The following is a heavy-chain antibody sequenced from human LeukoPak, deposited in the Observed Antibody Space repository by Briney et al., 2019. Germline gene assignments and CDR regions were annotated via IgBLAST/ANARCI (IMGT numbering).Heavy chain of an antibody. CDR1: GFTFSSYS. D-gene: IGHD6-13*01. J-gene: IGHJ4*02. CDR3: AKVGRWYTFDY. V-gene: IGHV3-21*01. CDR2: ISSSSSYI. Sequence: GGSLRLSCAASGFTFSSYSMNWVRQAPGKGLEWVSSISSSSSYIYYADSVKGRFTISRDNSKNTLYLQMNSLRAEDTAVYYCAKVGRWYTFDYWGQGTLVTVSS.